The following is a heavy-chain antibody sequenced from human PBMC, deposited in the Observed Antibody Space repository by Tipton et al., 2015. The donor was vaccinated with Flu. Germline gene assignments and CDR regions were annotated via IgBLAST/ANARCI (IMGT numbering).Heavy chain of an antibody. Sequence: TLSLTCTVSGGSISTYYWSWIRQPAGKGLEWIGRIYSGGNTNYNPSLKSRVSMSVDTSKNQFSLKLRSATAADTAMYFCARGQGNSGWRYFDYWGQGTLVTVSS. CDR3: ARGQGNSGWRYFDY. J-gene: IGHJ4*02. CDR2: IYSGGNT. V-gene: IGHV4-4*07. CDR1: GGSISTYY. D-gene: IGHD6-19*01.